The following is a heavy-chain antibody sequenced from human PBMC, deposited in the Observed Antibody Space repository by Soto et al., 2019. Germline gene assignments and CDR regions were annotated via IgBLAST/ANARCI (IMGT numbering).Heavy chain of an antibody. Sequence: GGSLRLSCAASGFTFSSYAMHWVRQAPGKGLEWVAVISYDGSNKYYADSVKGRFTISRDNSKNTLYLQMNSLRAEDTAVYYCARDESRGDYSYFDYWGQGTLVTVSS. J-gene: IGHJ4*02. CDR1: GFTFSSYA. CDR2: ISYDGSNK. CDR3: ARDESRGDYSYFDY. D-gene: IGHD4-17*01. V-gene: IGHV3-30-3*01.